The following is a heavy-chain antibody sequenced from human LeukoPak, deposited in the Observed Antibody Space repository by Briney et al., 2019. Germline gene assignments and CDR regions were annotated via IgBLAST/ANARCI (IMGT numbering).Heavy chain of an antibody. CDR3: ARPLPYYYYYGMDV. CDR1: GGSFSGYY. V-gene: IGHV4-34*01. CDR2: INHSGST. Sequence: PSETLSLTCAVYGGSFSGYYWSWIRQPPGKGLEWIGEINHSGSTNYNPSLKSRVTISVDTSKNQFSLKLSSVTAADTAVYYCARPLPYYYYYGMDVWGQGTTVTVSS. J-gene: IGHJ6*02.